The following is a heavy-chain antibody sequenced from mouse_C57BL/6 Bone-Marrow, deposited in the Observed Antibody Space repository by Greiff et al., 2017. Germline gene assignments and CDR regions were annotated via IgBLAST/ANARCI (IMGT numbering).Heavy chain of an antibody. CDR3: ARSVDY. CDR2: IYPGSGST. V-gene: IGHV1-55*01. J-gene: IGHJ4*01. Sequence: QVQLQQPGAELVKPGASVKMSCKASGYTFTSYWITWVKQRPGQGLEWIGDIYPGSGSTNYNEKFKSKATLTVDQSSSTAYMQLSSLTSEDSAVYYWARSVDYWGQGTSVTVTS. CDR1: GYTFTSYW.